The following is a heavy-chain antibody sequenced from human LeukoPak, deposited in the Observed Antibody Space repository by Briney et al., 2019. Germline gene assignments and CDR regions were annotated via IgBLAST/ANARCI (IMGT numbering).Heavy chain of an antibody. CDR1: GFTFSSYG. J-gene: IGHJ4*02. CDR2: ISYDGSNK. CDR3: AKDRERVLWFGELLFYFDY. D-gene: IGHD3-10*01. Sequence: GGPLRLSCAASGFTFSSYGMHWVRQAPGKGLEWVAVISYDGSNKYYADSVKGRFTISRDNSKNTLYLQMNSLRAEDTAVYYCAKDRERVLWFGELLFYFDYWGQGTLVTVSS. V-gene: IGHV3-30*18.